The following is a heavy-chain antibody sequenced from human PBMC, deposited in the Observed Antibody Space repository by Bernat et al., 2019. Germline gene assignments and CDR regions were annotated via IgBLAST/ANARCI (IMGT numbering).Heavy chain of an antibody. J-gene: IGHJ4*02. CDR1: GFTFNNFG. Sequence: QVQLVESGGGVVQPGRSLRLSCAASGFTFNNFGMDWVRQAPCKGLEWLTVIWYDGITKYYADSVKGRFTVSRDNSKNTLYLDMNSLRVEDTALYYCARLDSSWSLDYWGQGTLVTVSS. D-gene: IGHD6-13*01. CDR3: ARLDSSWSLDY. V-gene: IGHV3-33*01. CDR2: IWYDGITK.